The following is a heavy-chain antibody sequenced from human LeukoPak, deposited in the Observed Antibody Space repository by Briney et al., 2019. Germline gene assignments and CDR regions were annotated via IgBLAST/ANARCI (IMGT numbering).Heavy chain of an antibody. D-gene: IGHD3-22*01. J-gene: IGHJ4*02. V-gene: IGHV3-23*01. CDR2: ISGSGGST. CDR3: AKLTTITMIVVVIDY. Sequence: GGSLRLSCAASGFTLSSYAMSWVRQAPGKGLEWVSAISGSGGSTYYADSVKGRFTISRDNSKNTLYLQMNSLRAEDTAVYYCAKLTTITMIVVVIDYWGQGTLVTVSS. CDR1: GFTLSSYA.